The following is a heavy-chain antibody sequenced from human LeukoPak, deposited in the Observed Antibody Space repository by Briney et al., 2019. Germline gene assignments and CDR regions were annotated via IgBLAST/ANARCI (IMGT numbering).Heavy chain of an antibody. CDR3: ARSYNRVELLYY. J-gene: IGHJ4*02. CDR2: IYYSGST. Sequence: SETLSLTCTVSGGSISSYYWSWIRQPPGKGLEWIGYIYYSGSTNYNPSLKSRVTISLDTSKNQFSLRLSSVTAADTAVYYCARSYNRVELLYYWGQGTLVTVSS. V-gene: IGHV4-59*12. CDR1: GGSISSYY. D-gene: IGHD3-10*01.